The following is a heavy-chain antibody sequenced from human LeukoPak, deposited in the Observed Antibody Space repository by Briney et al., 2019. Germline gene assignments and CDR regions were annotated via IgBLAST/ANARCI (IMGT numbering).Heavy chain of an antibody. D-gene: IGHD3-22*01. CDR1: GGSISSSNW. J-gene: IGHJ3*02. CDR3: ARDSDSSGYNDAFDI. V-gene: IGHV4-4*02. Sequence: SGTLSLTCAVSGGSISSSNWWSWVRQPPGKGLEWIGEIYHSGSTNYNPSLKSRVTISVDKSKNQFSLKLSSVTAADTAVYYCARDSDSSGYNDAFDIWGQGTMVTVSS. CDR2: IYHSGST.